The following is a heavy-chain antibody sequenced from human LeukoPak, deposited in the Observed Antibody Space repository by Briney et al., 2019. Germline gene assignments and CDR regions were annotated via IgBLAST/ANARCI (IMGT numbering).Heavy chain of an antibody. CDR1: GFTVSSNY. V-gene: IGHV3-66*01. Sequence: GGSLRLSCAASGFTVSSNYMSWVRQAPGKGLEWVSVIYSGGSTYYADSVKGRFTISRGNSKNTLYLQMNSLRAEDTAVYYCLYGGNSNDAFDIWGQGTMVTVSS. CDR2: IYSGGST. D-gene: IGHD4-23*01. J-gene: IGHJ3*02. CDR3: LYGGNSNDAFDI.